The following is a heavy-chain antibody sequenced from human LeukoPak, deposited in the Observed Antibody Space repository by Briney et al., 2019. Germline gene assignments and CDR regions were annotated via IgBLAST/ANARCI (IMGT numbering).Heavy chain of an antibody. J-gene: IGHJ5*02. CDR3: ARPLMYYYGSETYFWFDP. CDR2: MKQDGSEQ. Sequence: GSLRLSWAASGSTFTTYWMGWVRQAPGKGLEWVANMKQDGSEQYYVDSVKGRFTISRDNAKNSLSLQMNSLRAEDTAVYYCARPLMYYYGSETYFWFDPWGQGTLVTVSS. CDR1: GSTFTTYW. D-gene: IGHD3-10*01. V-gene: IGHV3-7*01.